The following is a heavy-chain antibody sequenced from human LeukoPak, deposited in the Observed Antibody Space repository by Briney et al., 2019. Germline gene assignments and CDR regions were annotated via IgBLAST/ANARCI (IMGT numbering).Heavy chain of an antibody. J-gene: IGHJ3*02. V-gene: IGHV4-34*01. CDR1: GGSFSGYY. D-gene: IGHD3-22*01. CDR2: INHSGST. Sequence: SETLSLTCAVYGGSFSGYYWSWIRQPPGKGLEWIGEINHSGSTNYNPSLKSRVTISVDTSKNQFSLKLSSVTAADTAVYYCARVLFVVIDTDAFDIWGQGTMVTVSS. CDR3: ARVLFVVIDTDAFDI.